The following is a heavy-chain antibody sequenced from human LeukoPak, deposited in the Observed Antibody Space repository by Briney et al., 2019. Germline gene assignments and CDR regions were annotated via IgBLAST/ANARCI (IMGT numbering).Heavy chain of an antibody. J-gene: IGHJ4*02. Sequence: GGSLRLSCAASGFTLSSYEMNWVRQAPGKGLEWVSYISSSGSTIYYADSVKGRFTISRDNAKNSLYLQMNRLRAADTAVYYCARGEWELLGFDSWGQGTLVTVSS. CDR1: GFTLSSYE. CDR3: ARGEWELLGFDS. CDR2: ISSSGSTI. V-gene: IGHV3-48*03. D-gene: IGHD1-26*01.